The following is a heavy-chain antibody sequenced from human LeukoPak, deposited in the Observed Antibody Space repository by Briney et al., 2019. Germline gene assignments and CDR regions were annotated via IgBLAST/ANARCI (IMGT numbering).Heavy chain of an antibody. V-gene: IGHV1-18*04. J-gene: IGHJ4*02. CDR3: ARETASGYLGFDF. CDR2: ISAYGHT. D-gene: IGHD3-3*01. Sequence: ASVKVSCKASGYTFTGYYMHWVRQAPGQGLEWMGWISAYGHTKLARNLQARVTVTIDTSTTTAYMELRSLPSDDTAVYFCARETASGYLGFDFWGQGTLITVSS. CDR1: GYTFTGYY.